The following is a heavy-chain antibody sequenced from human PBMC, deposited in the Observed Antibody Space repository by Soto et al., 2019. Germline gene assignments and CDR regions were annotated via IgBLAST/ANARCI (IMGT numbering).Heavy chain of an antibody. CDR1: GGSISSSSYY. D-gene: IGHD3-16*02. V-gene: IGHV4-39*01. Sequence: ETLSLTCAVSGGSISSSSYYRGWIRQPPGKGLEWIGSISYSGSTYYNPSLKSRVTISVDTSKNQFSLKLSSVTAADTAVYYCARGRTFGGVIVLWDYYYGMDVWGQGTTVTVSS. J-gene: IGHJ6*02. CDR2: ISYSGST. CDR3: ARGRTFGGVIVLWDYYYGMDV.